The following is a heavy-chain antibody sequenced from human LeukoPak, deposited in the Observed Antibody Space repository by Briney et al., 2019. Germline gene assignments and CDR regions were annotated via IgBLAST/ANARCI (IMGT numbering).Heavy chain of an antibody. V-gene: IGHV4-59*01. Sequence: PSETLSLTCTVSGVSISSYYWSWIRQPPGKGLEWIGYMYYSGSTSYNPSLKSRVAISIDTSKNQFSLKLSSVTTADTAVYCCARGSNHFDFWGQGALVTVSS. J-gene: IGHJ4*02. CDR3: ARGSNHFDF. D-gene: IGHD4-11*01. CDR1: GVSISSYY. CDR2: MYYSGST.